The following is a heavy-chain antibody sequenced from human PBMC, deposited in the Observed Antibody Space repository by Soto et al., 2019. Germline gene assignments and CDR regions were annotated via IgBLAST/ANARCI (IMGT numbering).Heavy chain of an antibody. CDR1: GFTFSSYA. CDR3: AIGSSNSDYYYYGMDV. Sequence: GGSLRLSCAASGFTFSSYAMHWVRQAPGKGLEWVAVISYDGSNKYYADSVKGRFTISRDNSKNTLYLQMNSLRAEDTAVYYCAIGSSNSDYYYYGMDVWGQGTAVTVSS. CDR2: ISYDGSNK. V-gene: IGHV3-30-3*01. D-gene: IGHD4-4*01. J-gene: IGHJ6*02.